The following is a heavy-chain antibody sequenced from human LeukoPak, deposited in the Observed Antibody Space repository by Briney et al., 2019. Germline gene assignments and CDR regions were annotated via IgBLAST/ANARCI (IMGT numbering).Heavy chain of an antibody. CDR2: IYYSGST. D-gene: IGHD6-19*01. V-gene: IGHV4-39*01. J-gene: IGHJ4*02. CDR3: ARQSSSDY. Sequence: PSETLSLTCTVSGGSISSYYWGWIRQPPGKGLEWIGSIYYSGSTYYNPSLKSRVTISVDTSKNQFSLKLSSVTAADTAVYYCARQSSSDYWGQGTLVTVSS. CDR1: GGSISSYY.